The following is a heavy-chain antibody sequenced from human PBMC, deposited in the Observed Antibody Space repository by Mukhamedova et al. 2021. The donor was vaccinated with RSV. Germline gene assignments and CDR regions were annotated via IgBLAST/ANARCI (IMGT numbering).Heavy chain of an antibody. J-gene: IGHJ2*01. CDR2: ISPIFGTA. CDR3: ARDQTTVTTHGDFDL. D-gene: IGHD4-17*01. Sequence: MGGISPIFGTADYPRKFHGRVSITADESTSTAYMELGSLRSEDTAVYYCARDQTTVTTHGDFDLWGRGTLVTVSS. V-gene: IGHV1-69*01.